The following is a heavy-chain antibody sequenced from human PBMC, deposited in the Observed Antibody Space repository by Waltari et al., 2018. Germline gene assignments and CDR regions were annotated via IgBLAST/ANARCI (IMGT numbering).Heavy chain of an antibody. D-gene: IGHD3-22*01. CDR2: INHSGNP. J-gene: IGHJ4*02. CDR1: GGSFSGYY. Sequence: QVQLQQWGAGLLKPSETLSLTCAVYGGSFSGYYWSWIRQPPGKGLEWIGEINHSGNPNYNPSLKGRVTISVDTSKNQFSLKLSSVTAADTAVYYCARDYYDSSGYPDFDYWGQGTLVTVSS. V-gene: IGHV4-34*01. CDR3: ARDYYDSSGYPDFDY.